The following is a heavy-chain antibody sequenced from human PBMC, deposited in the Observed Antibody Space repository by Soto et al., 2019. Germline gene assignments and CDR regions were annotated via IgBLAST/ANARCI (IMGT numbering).Heavy chain of an antibody. Sequence: EVQLVESGGGLVQPGGSLTLSCAASGFTFSSYWMHWVRQAPGKGVVWVSRINPDGRGTNYADSEKGRFTTSRDNAKNTLYLQMNSLRPTDTAVYYCARVGQGAWYFDLWGRGTLVTVSS. D-gene: IGHD1-26*01. CDR2: INPDGRGT. V-gene: IGHV3-74*01. J-gene: IGHJ2*01. CDR3: ARVGQGAWYFDL. CDR1: GFTFSSYW.